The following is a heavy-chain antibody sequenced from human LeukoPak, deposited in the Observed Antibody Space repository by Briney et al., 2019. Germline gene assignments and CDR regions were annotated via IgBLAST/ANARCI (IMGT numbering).Heavy chain of an antibody. J-gene: IGHJ4*02. CDR3: ARDLVYLGELSQTFPDGY. V-gene: IGHV1-2*02. Sequence: ASVKVSCKASGYTFTGYYMHWVRQAPGQGLEWMGWINPNSGGTNYAQKFQGRVTMTRDTSISTAYMELSRLRSDDTAVYYCARDLVYLGELSQTFPDGYWGQGTLVTVSS. CDR1: GYTFTGYY. D-gene: IGHD3-16*02. CDR2: INPNSGGT.